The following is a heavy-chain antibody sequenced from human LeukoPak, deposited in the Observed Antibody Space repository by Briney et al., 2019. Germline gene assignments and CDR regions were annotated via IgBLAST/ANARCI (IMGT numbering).Heavy chain of an antibody. D-gene: IGHD3-10*01. J-gene: IGHJ6*02. Sequence: PSETLSLTCTVSGGSISSYYWSWIRQPPGKGLEWIGYIYYSGSTNYNPSLKSRVTISVDTSKNQFSLKLSSVTAGDTAVYYCARHFGYYGMDVWGQGTTVTVSS. CDR1: GGSISSYY. CDR2: IYYSGST. V-gene: IGHV4-59*01. CDR3: ARHFGYYGMDV.